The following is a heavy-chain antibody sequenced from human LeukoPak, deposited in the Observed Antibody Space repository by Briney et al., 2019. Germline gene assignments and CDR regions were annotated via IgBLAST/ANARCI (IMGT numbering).Heavy chain of an antibody. Sequence: PSETLSLTCAVYGGSFSGYYWSWIRQPPGKGLEWIGEITHSGSTNYNPSLKSRVTISVDTSKNQFSLKLSSVTAADAAVYYCARCTRITMVRGVIITGIYYFDYWGQGTLVTVSS. CDR1: GGSFSGYY. D-gene: IGHD3-10*01. CDR2: ITHSGST. CDR3: ARCTRITMVRGVIITGIYYFDY. V-gene: IGHV4-34*01. J-gene: IGHJ4*02.